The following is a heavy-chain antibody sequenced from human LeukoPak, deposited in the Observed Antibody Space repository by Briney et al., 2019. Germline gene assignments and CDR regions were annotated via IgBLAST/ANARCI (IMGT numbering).Heavy chain of an antibody. CDR2: ISSSSSYI. Sequence: GGSLRLSCAASGFTFSSYAMSWVRQAPGKGLEWVSSISSSSSYIYYADSVKGRFTISRDNAKNSLYLQMNSLRAEDTAVYYCARDLTLFPDYWGQGTLVTVSS. D-gene: IGHD2-21*01. V-gene: IGHV3-21*01. J-gene: IGHJ4*02. CDR3: ARDLTLFPDY. CDR1: GFTFSSYA.